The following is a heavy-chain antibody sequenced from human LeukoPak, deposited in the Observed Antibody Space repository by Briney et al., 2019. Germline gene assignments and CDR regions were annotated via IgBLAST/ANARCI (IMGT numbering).Heavy chain of an antibody. Sequence: PSETLSLTCTVSGDSISSRDYYWSWIRQPPGKGLEWIGYIYYSGSTSYNPSLKSRVTISVDTSKNQFSLRLSSVTAADTAVYYCARGHYYGSGSYSYWGQGTLVTVSS. CDR2: IYYSGST. CDR1: GDSISSRDYY. D-gene: IGHD3-10*01. V-gene: IGHV4-30-4*08. J-gene: IGHJ4*02. CDR3: ARGHYYGSGSYSY.